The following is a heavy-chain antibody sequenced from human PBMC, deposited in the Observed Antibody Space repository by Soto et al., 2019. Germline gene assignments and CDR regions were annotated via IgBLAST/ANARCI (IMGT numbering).Heavy chain of an antibody. CDR2: IYSGGST. D-gene: IGHD2-2*01. V-gene: IGHV3-53*01. Sequence: GGSLRLSCAASGFTVSSNYMSWVRQAPGKGLEWVSVIYSGGSTYYADSLKARFTISRDNSQNTLYLQMNCLIAEDTAVYYCARVYRSRVRYRNDSCGQGTLVTVSS. CDR3: ARVYRSRVRYRNDS. J-gene: IGHJ4*02. CDR1: GFTVSSNY.